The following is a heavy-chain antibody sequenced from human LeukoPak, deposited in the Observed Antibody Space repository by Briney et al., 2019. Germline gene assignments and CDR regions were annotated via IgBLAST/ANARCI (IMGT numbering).Heavy chain of an antibody. CDR2: SHHGGNT. D-gene: IGHD3-22*01. J-gene: IGHJ3*02. Sequence: SETLSLTCSVPGYSINTNSYWAWIRQPPGKGLEWIGSSHHGGNTYYHPSLKSRVTISIDTSENQFSLELYSVTAADTAVYYCARWLGKGFDMWGQGTVVTVSS. CDR1: GYSINTNSY. CDR3: ARWLGKGFDM. V-gene: IGHV4-38-2*01.